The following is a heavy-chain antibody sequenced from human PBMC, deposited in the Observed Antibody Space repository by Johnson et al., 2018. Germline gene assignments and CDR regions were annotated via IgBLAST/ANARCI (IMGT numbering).Heavy chain of an antibody. Sequence: QVQLQESGGGVVQPGRSLRVSCAASGFIFSDFAMHWVRQAPGKGLEWVAVISYDGGHKTYADSVKGRFTISSDNSNNTLSLNMNTLRAEDTAVYYCTRDRIKHLWLRFLGDAFDIWGQGTTVAVSP. V-gene: IGHV3-30*03. CDR1: GFIFSDFA. CDR3: TRDRIKHLWLRFLGDAFDI. D-gene: IGHD3-22*01. CDR2: ISYDGGHK. J-gene: IGHJ3*02.